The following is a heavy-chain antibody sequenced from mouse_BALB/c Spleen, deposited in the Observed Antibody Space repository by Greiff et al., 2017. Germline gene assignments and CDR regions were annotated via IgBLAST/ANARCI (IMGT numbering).Heavy chain of an antibody. CDR1: GYSFTGYY. Sequence: EVQLQQSGPELVKPGASVKISCKASGYSFTGYYMHWVKQSHVKSLEWIGRINPYNGATSYNQNFKDKASLTVDKSSSTAYMELHSLTSEDSAVYYCARDGGYDVWFAYWGQGTLVTVSA. D-gene: IGHD2-2*01. CDR2: INPYNGAT. CDR3: ARDGGYDVWFAY. J-gene: IGHJ3*01. V-gene: IGHV1-26*01.